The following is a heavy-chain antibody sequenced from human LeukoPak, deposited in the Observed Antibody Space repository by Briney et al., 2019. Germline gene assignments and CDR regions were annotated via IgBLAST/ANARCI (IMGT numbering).Heavy chain of an antibody. J-gene: IGHJ4*02. V-gene: IGHV3-64*01. CDR2: ISTNGGGT. D-gene: IGHD2-15*01. CDR1: GFTFSNAW. Sequence: GGSLRLSCAASGFTFSNAWMDWVRQTPGKGLEYVSAISTNGGGTYYANSVKGRFTISRDNSKNTLYLQMGSLRAEDMAVYFCARYCNGVTCYSGYDYWGQGTLVTVSS. CDR3: ARYCNGVTCYSGYDY.